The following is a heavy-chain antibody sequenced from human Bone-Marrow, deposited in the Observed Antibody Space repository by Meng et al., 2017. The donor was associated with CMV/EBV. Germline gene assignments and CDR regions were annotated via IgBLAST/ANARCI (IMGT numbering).Heavy chain of an antibody. D-gene: IGHD4-17*01. V-gene: IGHV3-30-3*01. CDR1: GFSFSSYS. CDR3: RKNYGDYASPRGMDI. J-gene: IGHJ6*02. CDR2: KSYDGSNK. Sequence: GESLKISCAASGFSFSSYSLHWVRQAPGKGLEWVAVKSYDGSNKCYTVSVKGRFTISRDSSKNTLYLQMNSLRAEDTAVYYCRKNYGDYASPRGMDIWGQGTTVTVSS.